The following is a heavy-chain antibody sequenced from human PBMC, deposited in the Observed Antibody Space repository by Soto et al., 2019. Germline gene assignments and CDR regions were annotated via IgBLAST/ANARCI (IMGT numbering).Heavy chain of an antibody. J-gene: IGHJ6*02. CDR3: AASIGIVLVPAANYYGMDV. D-gene: IGHD2-2*01. V-gene: IGHV1-58*01. CDR2: IVVGSGNT. Sequence: ASVKVSRKASGFSFTSSAVHWVRQARGQRLEWIGWIVVGSGNTNYAQKFQERVTITRDMSTSTAYMELSSLRSEDTAVYYCAASIGIVLVPAANYYGMDVWGQGTTVTVSS. CDR1: GFSFTSSA.